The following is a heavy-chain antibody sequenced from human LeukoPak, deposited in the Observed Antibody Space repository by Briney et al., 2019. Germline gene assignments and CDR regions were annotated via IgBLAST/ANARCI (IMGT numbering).Heavy chain of an antibody. CDR3: AKDRDGSYHSIDY. D-gene: IGHD1-26*01. V-gene: IGHV3-9*01. J-gene: IGHJ4*02. CDR1: GFTFDDYA. Sequence: GGSLRLSCAASGFTFDDYAMYWVRQAPGKGLEWVSGISWNSGSIGYADSVKGRFTISRDNAKNSLYLQVNSLRAEDTALYYCAKDRDGSYHSIDYWGQGTLVTVSS. CDR2: ISWNSGSI.